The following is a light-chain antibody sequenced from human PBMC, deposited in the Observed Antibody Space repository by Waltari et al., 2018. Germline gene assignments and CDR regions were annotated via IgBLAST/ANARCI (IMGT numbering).Light chain of an antibody. CDR3: SSYTADTTRV. V-gene: IGLV2-14*03. J-gene: IGLJ3*02. CDR2: DVN. CDR1: SRGVGRYKS. Sequence: QSPLTQPASVSGSPGQSITISCSGTSRGVGRYKSVSWFQQLPGKAPKLMIYDVNNRPSGVSTRFSGSKSGNTASLTISGLQAEDEADYYCSSYTADTTRVFGGGTKLTVL.